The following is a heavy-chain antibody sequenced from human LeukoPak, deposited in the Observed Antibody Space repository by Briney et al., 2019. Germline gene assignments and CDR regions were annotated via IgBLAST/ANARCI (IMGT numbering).Heavy chain of an antibody. Sequence: ASMKVSCKASGYTFTSYDINWVRQATGQGLEWMGWMNPNSGNTGYAQKFQGRVTMTRNTSISTAYMELSSLRSEDTAVYYCARSYDYYDSSGYYNVGNFDYWGQGTLVTVSS. J-gene: IGHJ4*02. CDR2: MNPNSGNT. D-gene: IGHD3-22*01. V-gene: IGHV1-8*01. CDR3: ARSYDYYDSSGYYNVGNFDY. CDR1: GYTFTSYD.